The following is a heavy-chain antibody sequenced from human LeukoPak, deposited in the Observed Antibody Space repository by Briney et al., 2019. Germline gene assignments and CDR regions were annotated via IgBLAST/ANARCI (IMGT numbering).Heavy chain of an antibody. D-gene: IGHD1/OR15-1a*01. CDR1: GFTFTTFG. J-gene: IGHJ4*01. CDR3: AKTNNNDDY. Sequence: GGSLRLSCAASGFTFTTFGIHWVRQAPGKGLEWVAAISPDGNLEYYTDSVQGRFTVSRDNSKNMIYLQMNSLRGEDSALYYCAKTNNNDDYWGHGTLVTVSS. V-gene: IGHV3-30*18. CDR2: ISPDGNLE.